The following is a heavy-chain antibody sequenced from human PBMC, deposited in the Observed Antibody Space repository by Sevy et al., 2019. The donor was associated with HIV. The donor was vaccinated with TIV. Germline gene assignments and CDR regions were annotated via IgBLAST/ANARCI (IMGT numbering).Heavy chain of an antibody. CDR1: GYTFSSYR. CDR2: ISPHNGDT. J-gene: IGHJ4*01. V-gene: IGHV1-18*01. CDR3: ARAYCSGGRCYSLAY. D-gene: IGHD2-15*01. Sequence: ASVKVSCKISGYTFSSYRITWVRQAPGQGLECMGWISPHNGDTNYAQRLQGRVTMITDTSTTTAYMQLRNLRSDDTAVYYCARAYCSGGRCYSLAYWGQGTLVTVSS.